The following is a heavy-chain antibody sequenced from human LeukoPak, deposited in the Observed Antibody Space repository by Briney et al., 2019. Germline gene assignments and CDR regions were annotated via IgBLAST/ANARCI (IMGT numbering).Heavy chain of an antibody. CDR3: AREGSRAYFDY. J-gene: IGHJ4*02. V-gene: IGHV3-7*01. CDR2: ISQDGGET. D-gene: IGHD1-26*01. Sequence: GGSLRLSCAASGFTFSSYWMSWVRQAPGKGLEWVANISQDGGETYYVASVKGRFTISRDNAKNSLYLQMNSLGAEDTAVYYCAREGSRAYFDYWGQGTLVTVSS. CDR1: GFTFSSYW.